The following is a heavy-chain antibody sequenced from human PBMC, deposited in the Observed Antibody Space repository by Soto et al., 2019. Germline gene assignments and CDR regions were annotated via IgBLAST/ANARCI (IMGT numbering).Heavy chain of an antibody. J-gene: IGHJ6*03. CDR3: YLSYYYYYMDV. CDR2: ISYDGSNK. CDR1: GFTFSSYG. Sequence: GGSLRLTCAASGFTFSSYGMHWVRQAPGKGLEWVAVISYDGSNKYYADSVKGRFTISRDNSKNTLYLQMNSLRAEDTAVYYCYLSYYYYYMDVWGKGTTVTVSS. V-gene: IGHV3-30*03.